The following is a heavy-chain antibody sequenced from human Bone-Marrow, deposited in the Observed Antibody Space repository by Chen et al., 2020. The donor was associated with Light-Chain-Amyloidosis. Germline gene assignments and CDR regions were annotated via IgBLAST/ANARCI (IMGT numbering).Heavy chain of an antibody. D-gene: IGHD6-13*01. V-gene: IGHV3-30*18. CDR1: GFTFSSYG. CDR2: ISYDGSNT. CDR3: AKEVPGFWYYFDY. Sequence: QVQLVESGGGVVQPGRSLRLSCAASGFTFSSYGMHWVRQAPGKGLEWVAVISYDGSNTYYANSVKGRFTISRDNSKNTLYLQMNSLRAEDTAVYYCAKEVPGFWYYFDYWGQGILVTVSS. J-gene: IGHJ4*02.